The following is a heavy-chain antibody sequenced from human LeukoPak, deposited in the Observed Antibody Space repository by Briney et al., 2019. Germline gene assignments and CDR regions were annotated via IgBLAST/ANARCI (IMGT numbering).Heavy chain of an antibody. Sequence: GGSLRLSCAASGFTFSSYAMSWVRQAPGKGLDWVSAISGSGGRTYYADSVKGRFTISRDNSKNTLYLQMNSLRAEDTAVYYCARSFTPYGDYVPYYFDYWGQGTLVTVSS. D-gene: IGHD4-17*01. J-gene: IGHJ4*02. V-gene: IGHV3-23*01. CDR3: ARSFTPYGDYVPYYFDY. CDR2: ISGSGGRT. CDR1: GFTFSSYA.